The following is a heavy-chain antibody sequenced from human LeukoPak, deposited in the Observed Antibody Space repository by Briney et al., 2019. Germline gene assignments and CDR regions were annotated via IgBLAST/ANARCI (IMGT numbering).Heavy chain of an antibody. CDR2: IYHSGST. CDR1: GYSISSGYY. Sequence: SETLSLTCAVSGYSISSGYYWGWIRQPPGKGLGWIGSIYHSGSTYYNPSLQSRVTISVDTSKNQFSLKLSSVTAADTAVYYCARHLRGYSYGYDYYYYMDVWGKGTTFTVSS. D-gene: IGHD5-18*01. V-gene: IGHV4-38-2*01. CDR3: ARHLRGYSYGYDYYYYMDV. J-gene: IGHJ6*03.